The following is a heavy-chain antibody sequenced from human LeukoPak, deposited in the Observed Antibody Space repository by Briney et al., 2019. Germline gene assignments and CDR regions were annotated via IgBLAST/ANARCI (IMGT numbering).Heavy chain of an antibody. J-gene: IGHJ4*02. Sequence: PGGSLRLSCAASGFTFSDYYMSWVRQAPGKGLEWVSSISSSSSYIYYADSVKGRFTISRDNAKNSLYLQMNSLRAEDTAVYYCARDENDYGDPLDYWGQGTLVTVSS. V-gene: IGHV3-21*01. CDR1: GFTFSDYY. CDR3: ARDENDYGDPLDY. D-gene: IGHD4-17*01. CDR2: ISSSSSYI.